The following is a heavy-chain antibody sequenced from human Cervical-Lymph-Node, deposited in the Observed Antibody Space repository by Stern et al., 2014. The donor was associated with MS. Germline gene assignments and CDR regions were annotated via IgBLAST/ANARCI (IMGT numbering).Heavy chain of an antibody. J-gene: IGHJ4*02. CDR1: GGSITSSGYF. CDR2: AHYYGHT. Sequence: QLQLQESGPGLVKPSETLSLTCSVSGGSITSSGYFWGWIRQPPGKGLEWIGNAHYYGHTYYNPSLKSRVTISVDTYNNQFSLKLSSVTAADTAVYYCARRPDGGQYHEYFDYWGQGTLVTVSS. D-gene: IGHD4-23*01. V-gene: IGHV4-39*01. CDR3: ARRPDGGQYHEYFDY.